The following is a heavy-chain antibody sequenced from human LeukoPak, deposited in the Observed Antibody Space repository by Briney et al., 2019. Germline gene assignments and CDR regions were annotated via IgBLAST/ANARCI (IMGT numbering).Heavy chain of an antibody. D-gene: IGHD6-13*01. CDR1: GGSISSYY. J-gene: IGHJ4*02. Sequence: SETLSLTCTVSGGSISSYYWSWIRQPPGKGLEWIGYIYYSGSTNYNPSLKSRVTISVDTSKNQFSLKLSSVTAADTAVYYCAGSPAAGQFDYWGQGTLVTVSS. V-gene: IGHV4-59*01. CDR2: IYYSGST. CDR3: AGSPAAGQFDY.